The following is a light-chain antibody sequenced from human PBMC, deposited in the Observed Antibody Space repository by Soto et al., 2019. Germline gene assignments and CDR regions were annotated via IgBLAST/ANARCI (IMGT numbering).Light chain of an antibody. CDR2: DVS. CDR3: QQYDYSRT. CDR1: QSVSAS. V-gene: IGKV1-5*01. Sequence: DIQMTQSPSTLSASIGDSVTITCRASQSVSASLAWYQQKPGEAPKVLIYDVSNLETGVPSRFSGSGSGTEFSLTIRSLQPDDLATYYCQQYDYSRTFGQRTRVEIK. J-gene: IGKJ1*01.